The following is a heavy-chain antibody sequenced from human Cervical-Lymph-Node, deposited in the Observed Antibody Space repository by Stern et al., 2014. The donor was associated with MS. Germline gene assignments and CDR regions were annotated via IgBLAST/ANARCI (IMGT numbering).Heavy chain of an antibody. CDR1: GGSISSGSYY. CDR2: IYTSGST. Sequence: QLQLQESGPGLVKPSQTLSLTCTVSGGSISSGSYYWSWIRQPAGKGLEWIGRIYTSGSTNYNPSLKSRVTISVDTSKNQFSLKLTSGTAADTAVYYCARVQQWWGFDYWGQGTLVTVSS. CDR3: ARVQQWWGFDY. D-gene: IGHD2-15*01. V-gene: IGHV4-61*02. J-gene: IGHJ4*02.